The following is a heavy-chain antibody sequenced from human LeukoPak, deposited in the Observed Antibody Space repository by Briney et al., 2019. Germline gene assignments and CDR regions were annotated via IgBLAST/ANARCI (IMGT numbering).Heavy chain of an antibody. CDR3: ASLVVPAASY. J-gene: IGHJ4*02. CDR2: ISSSSSYI. CDR1: GFTFSNYT. D-gene: IGHD2-2*01. V-gene: IGHV3-21*01. Sequence: KPGGSLRLSCAASGFTFSNYTMNWVRQAPGKGLEWVSSISSSSSYIYYADSVKGRLTISRDNAKNSLYLQMNSLRAEDSAVYYCASLVVPAASYWGQGTLVTVSS.